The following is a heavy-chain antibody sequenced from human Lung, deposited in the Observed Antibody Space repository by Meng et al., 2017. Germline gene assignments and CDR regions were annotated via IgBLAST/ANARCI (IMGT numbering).Heavy chain of an antibody. J-gene: IGHJ4*02. CDR2: INPKSGDT. CDR3: ARDEDISAAGKLFGDY. D-gene: IGHD6-13*01. Sequence: QGKLVRVRTGVNNPCASSKCLAKASGYTCPDDWLHVVGRAPVQGLEWMGRINPKSGDTHYAQRFQGRVTMAGDTSISTAYMELSGLRSDDTAMYYCARDEDISAAGKLFGDYWGQGTLVTVSS. CDR1: GYTCPDDW. V-gene: IGHV1-2*06.